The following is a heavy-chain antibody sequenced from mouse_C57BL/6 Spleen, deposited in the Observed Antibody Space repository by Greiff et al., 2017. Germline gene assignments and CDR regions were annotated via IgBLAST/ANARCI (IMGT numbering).Heavy chain of an antibody. CDR2: IYPGSGNT. Sequence: VQLQQSGAELVRPGASVKLSCKASGYTFTDYYINWVKQRPGQGLEWIARIYPGSGNTYYNEKFKGKATLTAEKSSSTAYMQLSSLTSEDSAVYCCARWDDGYYPFDYWGQGTTLTVSS. V-gene: IGHV1-76*01. D-gene: IGHD2-3*01. CDR3: ARWDDGYYPFDY. CDR1: GYTFTDYY. J-gene: IGHJ2*01.